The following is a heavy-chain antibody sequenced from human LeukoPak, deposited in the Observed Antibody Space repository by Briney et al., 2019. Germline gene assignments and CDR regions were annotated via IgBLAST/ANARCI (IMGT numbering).Heavy chain of an antibody. CDR2: ISGSTGAT. D-gene: IGHD5-18*01. CDR1: GFTFSDYA. V-gene: IGHV3-23*01. J-gene: IGHJ4*02. Sequence: GGSLRLSCAASGFTFSDYAMSWVRQAPGKGLEWVSSISGSTGATYYADSVKGRFTISRDNFKNTLYLQMNSLRAEDTAVYYCARERDVDTAMALPGYFDYWGQGTLVTVSS. CDR3: ARERDVDTAMALPGYFDY.